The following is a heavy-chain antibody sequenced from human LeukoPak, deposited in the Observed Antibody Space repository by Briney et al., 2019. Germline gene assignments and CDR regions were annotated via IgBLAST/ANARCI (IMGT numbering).Heavy chain of an antibody. CDR1: GGSISSYY. Sequence: PSETLSLTCTVSGGSISSYYWSWIRQPPGKGLEWIGYIYYSGSTNYNPSLKSRVTISVDTSKNQFSLKLSSVTAADTAVYYCARGNSYGYQYYYYYYYMDVWGKGTTVTVSS. D-gene: IGHD5-18*01. CDR2: IYYSGST. J-gene: IGHJ6*03. V-gene: IGHV4-59*12. CDR3: ARGNSYGYQYYYYYYYMDV.